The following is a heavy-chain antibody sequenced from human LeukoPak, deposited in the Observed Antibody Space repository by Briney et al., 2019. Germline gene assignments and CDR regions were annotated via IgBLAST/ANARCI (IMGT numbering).Heavy chain of an antibody. CDR1: GGSFSSYY. CDR2: IYYSGST. CDR3: AMHGSGSYFNVASLYYIDY. D-gene: IGHD3-10*01. J-gene: IGHJ4*02. Sequence: SETLPLTCTVSGGSFSSYYWSWIRQPPGEGMEWIGYIYYSGSTNYNPSLKGRVTISVDTSKNQFSLKLSSLTAADTAVYYCAMHGSGSYFNVASLYYIDYWGQGTLVTVSS. V-gene: IGHV4-59*08.